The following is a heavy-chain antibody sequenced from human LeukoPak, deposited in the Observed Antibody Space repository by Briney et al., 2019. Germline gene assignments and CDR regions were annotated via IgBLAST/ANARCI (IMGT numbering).Heavy chain of an antibody. Sequence: GASVKVSCKASGYTFIGYYIHWVRQAPGQGLEWMGWINPNSGGTNYAQKFQGRVTMTSDTSITTAYMELNRLRSDDTAVYYCARDQGAADNFDYWGQGTLVTVSS. CDR3: ARDQGAADNFDY. D-gene: IGHD6-13*01. V-gene: IGHV1-2*02. CDR1: GYTFIGYY. J-gene: IGHJ4*02. CDR2: INPNSGGT.